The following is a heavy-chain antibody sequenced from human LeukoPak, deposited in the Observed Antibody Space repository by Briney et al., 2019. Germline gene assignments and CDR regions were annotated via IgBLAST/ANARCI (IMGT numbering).Heavy chain of an antibody. CDR2: IKQDGSEK. D-gene: IGHD4-23*01. CDR3: AGKRDYGGNFDAFDI. CDR1: GFTFSSYW. Sequence: RGSLRLSCAASGFTFSSYWMSWVRQAPGKGLEWVANIKQDGSEKYYVDSVKGRITISRDNAKNSLYLQMNSLRAEDTAVYYCAGKRDYGGNFDAFDIWGQGTMVTVSS. V-gene: IGHV3-7*03. J-gene: IGHJ3*02.